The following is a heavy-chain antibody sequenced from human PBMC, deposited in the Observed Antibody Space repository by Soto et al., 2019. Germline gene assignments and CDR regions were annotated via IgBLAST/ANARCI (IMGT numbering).Heavy chain of an antibody. CDR3: ARDKDNWNYLVGAPA. Sequence: PGGSLRLSCAASGFTFSDYYMSWIRQAPGKGLEWVSYISSSGSTIYYADSVKGRFTISRDNAKNSLYLQMNSLRAEDTAVYYCARDKDNWNYLVGAPAWGQGTLVTVSS. CDR2: ISSSGSTI. D-gene: IGHD1-7*01. J-gene: IGHJ5*02. V-gene: IGHV3-11*01. CDR1: GFTFSDYY.